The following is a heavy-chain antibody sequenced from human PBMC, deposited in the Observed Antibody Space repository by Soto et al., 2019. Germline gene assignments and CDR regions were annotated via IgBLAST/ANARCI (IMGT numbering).Heavy chain of an antibody. Sequence: XETLSLTCAVYGGSFSGYYWSWIRQPPGKGLEWIGEINHSGVTNYKPSLKRRVTISVDTSKNQFSLQLKSVTAADTALYYCAGFSGSYYYALAVWGHGSTVTSP. CDR3: AGFSGSYYYALAV. V-gene: IGHV4-34*01. CDR1: GGSFSGYY. D-gene: IGHD6-19*01. CDR2: INHSGVT. J-gene: IGHJ6*02.